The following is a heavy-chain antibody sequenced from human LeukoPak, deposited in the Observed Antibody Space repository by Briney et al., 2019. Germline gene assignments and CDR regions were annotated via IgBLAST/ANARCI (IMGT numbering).Heavy chain of an antibody. CDR1: GFTFSSYA. CDR2: ISGSGGST. CDR3: AKDWAVAGSSNY. Sequence: GGSLRLSCAASGFTFSSYAMSWVRHAPGKGLESVSAISGSGGSTYYADSVKGRFTISRDNSKNTLYLQMNSLRAEDTAVYYCAKDWAVAGSSNYWGQGTLVTVSS. V-gene: IGHV3-23*01. J-gene: IGHJ4*02. D-gene: IGHD6-19*01.